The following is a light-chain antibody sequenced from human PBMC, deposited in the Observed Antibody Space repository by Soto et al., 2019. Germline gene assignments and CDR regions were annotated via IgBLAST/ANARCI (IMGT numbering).Light chain of an antibody. CDR3: QQSSSAPFN. CDR1: QTINTY. V-gene: IGKV1-39*01. Sequence: DIQMTQSPSSPAASVGDRVTITCRTSQTINTYLNWYQQQPGKAPKLLIYAAYNLQSGVPSRFSGSGSGTDFTLTITSLQPEDFAAYFCQQSSSAPFNFGPGTQLQIK. CDR2: AAY. J-gene: IGKJ2*01.